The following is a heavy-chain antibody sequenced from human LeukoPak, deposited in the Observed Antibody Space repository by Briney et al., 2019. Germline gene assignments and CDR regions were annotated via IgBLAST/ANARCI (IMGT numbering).Heavy chain of an antibody. CDR2: IGGGT. J-gene: IGHJ4*02. D-gene: IGHD2-2*02. V-gene: IGHV3-23*01. CDR3: AREQIIVAAIYFDY. CDR1: GLTFSNYV. Sequence: GGSLRLSCAASGLTFSNYVMSWVRQAPGKGLEWVSGIGGGTYDADSVKGRFTISRDNSKNTLYLQMNSLRAEDTAVYYCAREQIIVAAIYFDYWGQGTLVTVSS.